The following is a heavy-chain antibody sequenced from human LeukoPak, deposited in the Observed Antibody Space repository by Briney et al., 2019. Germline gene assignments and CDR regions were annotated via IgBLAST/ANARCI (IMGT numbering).Heavy chain of an antibody. V-gene: IGHV1-69*05. D-gene: IGHD5/OR15-5a*01. Sequence: ASVKVSCKASGGTFSSYAISWVRQAPGQGLEWMGGIIPIFGTANSAQKFQGRVTITTDESTSTAYMELSSLRSEDTAVYYCARDSLIFSDSLDYYMDVWGKGTTVTVSS. CDR1: GGTFSSYA. CDR2: IIPIFGTA. J-gene: IGHJ6*03. CDR3: ARDSLIFSDSLDYYMDV.